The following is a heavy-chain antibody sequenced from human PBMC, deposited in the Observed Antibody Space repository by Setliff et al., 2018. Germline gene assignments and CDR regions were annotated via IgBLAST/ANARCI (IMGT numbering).Heavy chain of an antibody. CDR1: GFSFTSFG. CDR2: ISGYTGET. Sequence: ASVKVSCKTSGFSFTSFGFSWVRQAPGQGLEWMGSISGYTGETNYAQKFQARVTMTADTSTKTVYMELRSLRSDDTALYYCARAPLMVVVPPDAHRFDPWGQGTLVTVSS. CDR3: ARAPLMVVVPPDAHRFDP. V-gene: IGHV1-18*01. D-gene: IGHD2-2*01. J-gene: IGHJ5*02.